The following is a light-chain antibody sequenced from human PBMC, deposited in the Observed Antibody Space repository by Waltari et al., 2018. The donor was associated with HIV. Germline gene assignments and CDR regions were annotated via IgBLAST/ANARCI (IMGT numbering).Light chain of an antibody. J-gene: IGLJ2*01. CDR2: EVS. CDR1: SSDVGGYHA. CDR3: SSYTSSDTVV. Sequence: QSALTPPASVSGSPGQSISISCTGTSSDVGGYHAVSWYQQHPAKAPKLVILEVSNRPSGVSNRFSGSKSGNRASLTISGLQAEDEAYYYCSSYTSSDTVVFGGGTKVTVL. V-gene: IGLV2-14*01.